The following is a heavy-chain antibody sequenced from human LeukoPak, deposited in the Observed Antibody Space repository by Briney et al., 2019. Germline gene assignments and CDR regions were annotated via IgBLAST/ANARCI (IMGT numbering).Heavy chain of an antibody. CDR1: GYTFTSYG. J-gene: IGHJ4*02. Sequence: GASVKVSCKASGYTFTSYGISWVRQTPGQGLEWMGWISAYNGNTNYAQKLQGRVTMTTDTSTSTAYMELRSLRSDDTAVYYCARERGYSGYGDLDYWGQGTLVTVSS. D-gene: IGHD5-12*01. CDR2: ISAYNGNT. V-gene: IGHV1-18*01. CDR3: ARERGYSGYGDLDY.